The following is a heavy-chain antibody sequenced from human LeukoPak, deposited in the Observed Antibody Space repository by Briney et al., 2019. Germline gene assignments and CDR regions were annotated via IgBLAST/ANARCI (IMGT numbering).Heavy chain of an antibody. V-gene: IGHV3-66*04. D-gene: IGHD4-17*01. CDR2: IYSSGST. CDR1: GFTFSSYE. CDR3: ARHLSGDDI. J-gene: IGHJ3*02. Sequence: GGSLRLSCAASGFTFSSYEMNWVRQAPGKGLAWVSVIYSSGSTYYADSVKGRFTISRDNSKNTLYLQMNSLRDEDTAVYYCARHLSGDDIWGQGTMVTVSS.